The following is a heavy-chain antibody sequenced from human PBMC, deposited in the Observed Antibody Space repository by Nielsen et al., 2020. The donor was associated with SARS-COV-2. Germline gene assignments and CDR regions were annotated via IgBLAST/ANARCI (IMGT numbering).Heavy chain of an antibody. Sequence: WIRQPPGKGLEWIGEIYHSGSTNYNPSLKSRVTISVDTSKNQFSLKLSSVTAADTAVYYCARVGDYDYVWGSYRRMGRSYGYWGQGTLVTVSS. J-gene: IGHJ4*02. V-gene: IGHV4-34*13. CDR2: IYHSGST. CDR3: ARVGDYDYVWGSYRRMGRSYGY. D-gene: IGHD3-16*02.